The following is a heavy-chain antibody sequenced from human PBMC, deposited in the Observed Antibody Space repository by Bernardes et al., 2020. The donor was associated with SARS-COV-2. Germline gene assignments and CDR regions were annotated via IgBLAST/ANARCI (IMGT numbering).Heavy chain of an antibody. D-gene: IGHD3-16*01. CDR1: GFTFRNYW. CDR3: AREGETRNYYYYGMDV. CDR2: INKDGSEK. J-gene: IGHJ6*02. V-gene: IGHV3-7*01. Sequence: GESLLLSCSASGFTFRNYWMSWVRQAPGKGLEWVANINKDGSEKYYVDSVKGRFTISRDNAKNSLHLQMNSLRAEDTAVYYCAREGETRNYYYYGMDVWGQGTTVTVSS.